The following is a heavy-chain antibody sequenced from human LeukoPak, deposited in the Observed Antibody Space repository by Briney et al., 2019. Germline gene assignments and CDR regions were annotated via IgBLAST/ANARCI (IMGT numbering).Heavy chain of an antibody. D-gene: IGHD2-15*01. CDR1: GYTFTGYY. V-gene: IGHV1-18*04. CDR2: ISAYNGNT. J-gene: IGHJ6*03. CDR3: ARAYCSGGSCYFDYYMDV. Sequence: ASVKASCKASGYTFTGYYMHWVRQAPGQGLEWMGWISAYNGNTNYAQKLQGRVTMTTDTSTSTAYMELRSLRSDDTAVYYRARAYCSGGSCYFDYYMDVWGKGTTVTISS.